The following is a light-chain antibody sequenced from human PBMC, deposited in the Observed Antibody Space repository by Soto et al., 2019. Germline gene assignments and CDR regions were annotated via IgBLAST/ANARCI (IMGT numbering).Light chain of an antibody. J-gene: IGKJ1*01. CDR2: GAS. CDR3: QQYYSTPRT. Sequence: ENVLTQSPGTLSLSPGERATLSCRASQSVSSSYLAWYQQKPGQAPRLLIYGASSRATGVPVRFSGSGSGTDFTLTISSLQAEDVAVYYCQQYYSTPRTFGQGTKVDIK. CDR1: QSVSSSY. V-gene: IGKV3-20*01.